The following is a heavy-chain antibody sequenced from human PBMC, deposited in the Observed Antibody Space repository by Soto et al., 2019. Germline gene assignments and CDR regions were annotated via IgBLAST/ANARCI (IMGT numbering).Heavy chain of an antibody. V-gene: IGHV4-31*03. CDR1: GGSIRSGGYY. D-gene: IGHD5-12*01. CDR3: ARAHSGRYYYYGMDV. Sequence: PSETLSLTRTVSGGSIRSGGYYWSWIRQHPGKGLEWIGYIYYSGSTYYNPSLKSRVTISVDTSKNQFSLKLSSVTAADTAVYYCARAHSGRYYYYGMDVWGQGATVTVSS. J-gene: IGHJ6*02. CDR2: IYYSGST.